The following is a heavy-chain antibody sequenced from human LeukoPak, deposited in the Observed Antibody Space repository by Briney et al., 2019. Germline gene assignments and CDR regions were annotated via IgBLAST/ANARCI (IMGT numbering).Heavy chain of an antibody. J-gene: IGHJ4*02. CDR3: ARYTVTNLLDY. CDR2: INHSGNT. V-gene: IGHV4-30-4*08. CDR1: GGSISSSSYY. D-gene: IGHD4-17*01. Sequence: SETLSLTCTVSGGSISSSSYYWGWIRQPPGKGLEWIGYINHSGNTYYIPSLRSRATISIDTSKIRFSLELSSVTAADTAIYYCARYTVTNLLDYWGQGTLVTVSS.